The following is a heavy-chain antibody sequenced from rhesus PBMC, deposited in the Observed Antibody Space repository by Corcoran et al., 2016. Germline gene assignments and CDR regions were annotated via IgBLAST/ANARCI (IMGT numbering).Heavy chain of an antibody. D-gene: IGHD3-22*01. J-gene: IGHJ4*01. CDR2: IYGCRSST. Sequence: QLQLQESGPGLVKPSETVSVTCAVSGGSLSSSYWSWIRQAPGKGLECIGYIYGCRSSTNYNPSLKCRVTPSVDTAKNQLSLKRSSVTAADTAVYYCASGDYYGGYWGQGVLVTVSS. CDR3: ASGDYYGGY. V-gene: IGHV4-169*02. CDR1: GGSLSSSY.